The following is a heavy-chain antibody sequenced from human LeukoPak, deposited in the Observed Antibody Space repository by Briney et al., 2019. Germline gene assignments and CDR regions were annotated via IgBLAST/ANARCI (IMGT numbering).Heavy chain of an antibody. D-gene: IGHD4-17*01. J-gene: IGHJ4*02. CDR3: ARYRTTGTTFDY. CDR2: IDWDDDE. V-gene: IGHV2-70*17. CDR1: GFSLITSGMC. Sequence: SGPALVNPTETLTLTCTFSGFSLITSGMCVAWIRQPPGKALEWLARIDWDDDEFYSTSLQTRLTISKDTSKNQVVLAMTNMGPLDTATYFCARYRTTGTTFDYWGQGTLVTVSS.